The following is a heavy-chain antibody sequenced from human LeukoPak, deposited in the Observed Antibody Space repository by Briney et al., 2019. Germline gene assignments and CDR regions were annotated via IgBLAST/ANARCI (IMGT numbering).Heavy chain of an antibody. CDR2: ISSSSSTI. D-gene: IGHD2-2*01. CDR3: ATDIVVVPAADDAFDI. J-gene: IGHJ3*02. Sequence: GGSLRLSCAASGFTFSSYSMNWVRQAPGKGLEWVSYISSSSSTIYYADSVKGRFTTSRDNAKNSLYLQMNSLRAEDTAVYYCATDIVVVPAADDAFDIWGQGTMVTVSS. V-gene: IGHV3-48*01. CDR1: GFTFSSYS.